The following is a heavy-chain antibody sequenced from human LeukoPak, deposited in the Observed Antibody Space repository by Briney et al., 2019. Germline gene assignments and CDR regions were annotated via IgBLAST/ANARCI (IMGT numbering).Heavy chain of an antibody. V-gene: IGHV4-59*01. D-gene: IGHD5-24*01. Sequence: SETLSLTCTVSGASISSYYWSWIRQPPGKGLEWIGYIYYSGSTNYNPSLKSRVTISVETSKNQFSLKMSSVTAADTAVYYCARARDGHINNWFDPWGQGTLVTVSS. CDR3: ARARDGHINNWFDP. J-gene: IGHJ5*02. CDR1: GASISSYY. CDR2: IYYSGST.